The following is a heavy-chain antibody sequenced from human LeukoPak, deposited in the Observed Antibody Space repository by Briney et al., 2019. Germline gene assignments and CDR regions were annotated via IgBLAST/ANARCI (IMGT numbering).Heavy chain of an antibody. CDR1: GFTFSSYS. Sequence: GGSLRLSCAASGFTFSSYSMNWVRQAPGKGLEWVSSISSSSSYIYYADSVKGRFTISRDNAKNSLYLQMNSLRAEDTAVYYCAKAANFDWLLDFDYWGQGTLVTVSS. D-gene: IGHD3-9*01. V-gene: IGHV3-21*01. J-gene: IGHJ4*02. CDR2: ISSSSSYI. CDR3: AKAANFDWLLDFDY.